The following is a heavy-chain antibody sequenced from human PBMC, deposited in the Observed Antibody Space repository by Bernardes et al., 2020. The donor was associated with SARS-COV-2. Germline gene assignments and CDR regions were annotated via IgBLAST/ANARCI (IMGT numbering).Heavy chain of an antibody. Sequence: GGSLRLSCAASGFTFSSYDMHWVRQAPGKGLEWVSGIGKAGDTYYLGSVKGRFTISRENGKNSLYLQMNNMRAGDTALYYCVRGAGGFDPWGQGTQVTVSS. V-gene: IGHV3-13*01. D-gene: IGHD6-13*01. CDR3: VRGAGGFDP. CDR1: GFTFSSYD. CDR2: IGKAGDT. J-gene: IGHJ5*02.